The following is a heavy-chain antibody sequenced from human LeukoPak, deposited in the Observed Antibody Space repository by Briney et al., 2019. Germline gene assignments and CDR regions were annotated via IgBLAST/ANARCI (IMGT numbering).Heavy chain of an antibody. CDR1: GGSISSYY. D-gene: IGHD4-17*01. CDR3: ARRHGDPD. CDR2: IYYSGST. J-gene: IGHJ4*02. Sequence: SETLSLTCTVSGGSISSYYWSWIRQPPGKGLEWIGYIYYSGSTNYNPSLKSRVTISVDTSKNQFSLKLSSVTAADTAVYYCARRHGDPDWGQGTLVTVSS. V-gene: IGHV4-59*08.